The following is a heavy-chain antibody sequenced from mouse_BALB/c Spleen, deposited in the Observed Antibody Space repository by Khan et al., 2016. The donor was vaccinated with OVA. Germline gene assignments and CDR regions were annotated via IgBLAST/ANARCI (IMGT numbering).Heavy chain of an antibody. Sequence: EVQLEESGGGLVQPGGSMKLSCVATGVTISNDWLNWVRQSPGKGLEWIAYIRLKSDDYVTHYAESVKGRFTISRDDSKSSDYQQMNNLRAEETGIYYCWILLWGQGTTLTVSS. CDR3: WILL. J-gene: IGHJ2*01. CDR2: IRLKSDDYVT. V-gene: IGHV6-6*02. CDR1: GVTISNDW.